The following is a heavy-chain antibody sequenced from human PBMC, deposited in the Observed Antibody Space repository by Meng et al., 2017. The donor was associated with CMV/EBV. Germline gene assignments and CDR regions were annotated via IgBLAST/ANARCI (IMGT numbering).Heavy chain of an antibody. CDR3: ARGNNYDFWSGDAFDI. V-gene: IGHV3-7*01. D-gene: IGHD3-3*01. CDR2: VKQDGSEK. Sequence: GEPLKISCAASGFTFSSYWMSWVRQAPGKGLEWVANVKQDGSEKYYVDSVKGRFTISRDNAKSSLYLQMNSLRAEDTAVYYCARGNNYDFWSGDAFDIWGQGTMVTVSS. J-gene: IGHJ3*02. CDR1: GFTFSSYW.